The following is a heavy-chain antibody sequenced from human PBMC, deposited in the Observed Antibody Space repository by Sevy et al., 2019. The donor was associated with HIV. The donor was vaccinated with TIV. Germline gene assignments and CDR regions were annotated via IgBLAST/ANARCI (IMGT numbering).Heavy chain of an antibody. CDR2: ISYDGSNK. D-gene: IGHD2-21*02. CDR3: TRPMTQFYYYAMDV. V-gene: IGHV3-30-3*01. Sequence: GGSLRLSCAASGFTFSSYAMHWVRQAPGKGLEWVAVISYDGSNKYYEDSLKGRFTISRDNSKNTLYLQMNSLRAEDTAVYYCTRPMTQFYYYAMDVWGQGTTVTVSS. CDR1: GFTFSSYA. J-gene: IGHJ6*02.